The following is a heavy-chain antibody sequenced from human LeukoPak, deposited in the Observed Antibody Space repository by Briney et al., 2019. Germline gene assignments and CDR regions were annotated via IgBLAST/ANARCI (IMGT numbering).Heavy chain of an antibody. CDR1: GGSFSGYY. J-gene: IGHJ4*02. V-gene: IGHV4-34*01. D-gene: IGHD4-17*01. CDR3: ARGSDYGDAVLTDY. Sequence: PSETLSLTCAVYGGSFSGYYWSRIRQPPGKGLEWIGEINHSGSTNYNPSLKSRVTISVDTSKNQFSLKLSSVTAAGTAVYYCARGSDYGDAVLTDYWGQGTLVTVSS. CDR2: INHSGST.